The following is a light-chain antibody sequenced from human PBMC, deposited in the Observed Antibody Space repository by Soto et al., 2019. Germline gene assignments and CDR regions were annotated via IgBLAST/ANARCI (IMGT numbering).Light chain of an antibody. Sequence: QSVLTQPPSVSEAPGQRVTISCTGSYSNIGAGYEVHWYQQIPGTAPKLLISGHNNRPSGVPDRFFGSKSGTSASLTIFGLQAEDEADYYCQSYDSSLSGSGVFGGGTKVTVL. CDR2: GHN. J-gene: IGLJ3*02. V-gene: IGLV1-40*01. CDR3: QSYDSSLSGSGV. CDR1: YSNIGAGYE.